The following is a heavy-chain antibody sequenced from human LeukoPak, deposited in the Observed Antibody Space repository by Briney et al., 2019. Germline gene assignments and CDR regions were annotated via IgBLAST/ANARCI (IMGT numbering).Heavy chain of an antibody. J-gene: IGHJ4*02. V-gene: IGHV4-59*08. CDR3: ARLEECQLLY. Sequence: RTSETLSLTCTVSGGSISSYYWSWIRQPPGKGLEWIGYIYYSGSTNYNPSLKSRVTISVDTSKNQFSLKLSSVTAADTAVYYCARLEECQLLYWGQGTLVTVSS. D-gene: IGHD2-2*01. CDR2: IYYSGST. CDR1: GGSISSYY.